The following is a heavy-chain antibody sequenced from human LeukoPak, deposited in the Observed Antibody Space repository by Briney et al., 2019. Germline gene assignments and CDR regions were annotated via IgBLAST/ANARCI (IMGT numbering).Heavy chain of an antibody. CDR1: GGSISSYY. J-gene: IGHJ3*02. D-gene: IGHD2-21*02. V-gene: IGHV4-59*01. Sequence: KASETLSLTCTVSGGSISSYYWSWIRQPPGKGLDWIGYIYSSGSTNYNPSLKSRVSISVDTSKNQFSLKLTSVTAADTAVYYCARGRGETAAWYDAFDIWGQGTMVTVSS. CDR2: IYSSGST. CDR3: ARGRGETAAWYDAFDI.